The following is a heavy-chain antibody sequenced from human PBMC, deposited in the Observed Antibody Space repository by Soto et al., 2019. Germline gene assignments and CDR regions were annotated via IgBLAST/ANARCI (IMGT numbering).Heavy chain of an antibody. D-gene: IGHD5-18*01. CDR1: GFTFSNAW. CDR2: IKSKTDGGTT. J-gene: IGHJ6*02. Sequence: EVQLVESGGGLVKPGGSLRLSCAASGFTFSNAWMNWVRQAPGKGLEWVGRIKSKTDGGTTDYAAPVKGRFTISRDDSKNTLYLQMNSLNTEDTAVYYCTTDGLRYSLCMDVWGQGTTVTVSS. CDR3: TTDGLRYSLCMDV. V-gene: IGHV3-15*07.